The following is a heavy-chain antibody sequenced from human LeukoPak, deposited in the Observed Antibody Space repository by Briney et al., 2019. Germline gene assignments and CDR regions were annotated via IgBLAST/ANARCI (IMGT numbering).Heavy chain of an antibody. V-gene: IGHV7-4-1*02. CDR3: ARPSYSSSWTGYYYYGMDV. D-gene: IGHD6-13*01. CDR1: GYTFTSYA. CDR2: ININTGNP. Sequence: PWASVKVSCKASGYTFTSYAMNWVRQAPGQGLEWMGWININTGNPTYAQGFTGRFVFSLDTSVSTAYLQISSLKAEDTAVYYCARPSYSSSWTGYYYYGMDVWGQGTTVTVSS. J-gene: IGHJ6*02.